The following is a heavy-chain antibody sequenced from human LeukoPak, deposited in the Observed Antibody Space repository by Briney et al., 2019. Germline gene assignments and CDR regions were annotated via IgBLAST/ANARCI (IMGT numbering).Heavy chain of an antibody. Sequence: SVKVSCKASGGTFSSYAISWVRQAPGQGLEWMGGIIPIFGTANYAQKFQGRVTITADKSTSTAYMELSSLRSEDTAVYYCARLPSQGVRGITYWGQGTLVTVSS. J-gene: IGHJ4*02. V-gene: IGHV1-69*06. CDR1: GGTFSSYA. CDR3: ARLPSQGVRGITY. CDR2: IIPIFGTA. D-gene: IGHD1-14*01.